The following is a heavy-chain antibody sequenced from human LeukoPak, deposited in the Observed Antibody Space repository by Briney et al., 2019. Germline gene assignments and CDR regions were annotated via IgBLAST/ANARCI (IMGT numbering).Heavy chain of an antibody. CDR3: ASDSSGPPRY. CDR1: EFTFSTYW. V-gene: IGHV3-48*01. D-gene: IGHD6-19*01. J-gene: IGHJ4*02. CDR2: LSSSSSVI. Sequence: GGSLRLSCAASEFTFSTYWMSWVRQAPGKGLEWVSYLSSSSSVIYHADSVKGRFTSSRDNAKNSLYLQMNSLRAEDTAMYYCASDSSGPPRYWGQGTLVTVSS.